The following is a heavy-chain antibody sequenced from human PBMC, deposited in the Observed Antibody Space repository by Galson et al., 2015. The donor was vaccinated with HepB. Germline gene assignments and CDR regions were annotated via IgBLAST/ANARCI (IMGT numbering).Heavy chain of an antibody. D-gene: IGHD2-2*01. CDR2: IWYDGSQT. CDR3: ARERTLTSLFLPGF. J-gene: IGHJ4*02. CDR1: GSTFSSHG. Sequence: SLRLACAASGSTFSSHGMHWIRQAPGKGLEWVSLIWYDGSQTHYIDAVKGRFTISRDKSKSTVYLQMNTLRDEDTAKYFCARERTLTSLFLPGFWGQGTLVAVSS. V-gene: IGHV3-33*01.